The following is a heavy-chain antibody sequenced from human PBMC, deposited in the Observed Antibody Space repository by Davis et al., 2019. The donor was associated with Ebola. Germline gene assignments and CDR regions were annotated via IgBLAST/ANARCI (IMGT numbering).Heavy chain of an antibody. V-gene: IGHV4-59*08. CDR3: ATLRSPLESCSSPSCRLEAFDI. Sequence: SETLSLTCTVSGGSVTNDYWTWIRQPPGRGLEWIGYISYSGSTNYNPSLKSRFTMSIDTSKNQVSLRLTSVTAADTAVYFCATLRSPLESCSSPSCRLEAFDIWGQGTKVTVSS. J-gene: IGHJ3*02. CDR2: ISYSGST. CDR1: GGSVTNDY. D-gene: IGHD2-2*01.